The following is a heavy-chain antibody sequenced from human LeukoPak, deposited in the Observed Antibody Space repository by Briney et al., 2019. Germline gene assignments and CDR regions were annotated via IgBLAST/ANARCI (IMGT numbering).Heavy chain of an antibody. Sequence: GESLKISCKGVGYSFNSFWIGWVRQMPGKGLEWMGIIYPGDSDTRYRPSFQGQVTISADKSISTAYLQWSSLKASDTAMYYCARLGACSGNTCYSGDYWGQGTLVTFSS. CDR3: ARLGACSGNTCYSGDY. D-gene: IGHD2-15*01. V-gene: IGHV5-51*01. CDR2: IYPGDSDT. J-gene: IGHJ4*02. CDR1: GYSFNSFW.